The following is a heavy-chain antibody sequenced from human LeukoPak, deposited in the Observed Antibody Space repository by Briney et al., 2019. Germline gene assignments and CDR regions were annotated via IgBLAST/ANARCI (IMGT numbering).Heavy chain of an antibody. CDR2: ISGSGGNT. D-gene: IGHD6-13*01. V-gene: IGHV3-23*01. J-gene: IGHJ4*02. CDR3: AKDIAGKFSTFDY. CDR1: GFTFSSYA. Sequence: GSLRLSCAASGFTFSSYAMSCVRQAPGKGLEWVSAISGSGGNTYYADSVKGRFTISRDNAKNSLYLQMNSLRAEDTALYYCAKDIAGKFSTFDYWGQGTLVTVSS.